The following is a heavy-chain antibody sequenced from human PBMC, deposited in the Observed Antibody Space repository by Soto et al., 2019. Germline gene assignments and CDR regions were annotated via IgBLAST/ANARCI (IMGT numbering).Heavy chain of an antibody. CDR2: VYHYGNT. V-gene: IGHV4-39*02. CDR3: AREVGGAGIDY. D-gene: IGHD1-26*01. Sequence: SATLSLTCPVSGGSISTSNHYWAWIRQPPGKGLDWIGTVYHYGNTWNNPSLKCRLTFSVDTSKNLFSLNLSSLTAADTAVYFCAREVGGAGIDYWGQGTRVTVS. CDR1: GGSISTSNHY. J-gene: IGHJ4*02.